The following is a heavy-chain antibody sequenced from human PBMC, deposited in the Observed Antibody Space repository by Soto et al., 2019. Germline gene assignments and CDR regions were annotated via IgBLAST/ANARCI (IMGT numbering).Heavy chain of an antibody. CDR2: ISSSSSTI. V-gene: IGHV3-48*02. J-gene: IGHJ6*02. CDR1: GFTFSSYS. CDR3: AREVRDGYNWSWWDYYYYGMDV. Sequence: EVQLVESGGGLVQPGGSLRLSCAASGFTFSSYSMNWVRQAPGKGLEWVSYISSSSSTIYYADAVKGRFTISRDNAKNSLYLQMNSLRDEDTAVYYCAREVRDGYNWSWWDYYYYGMDVWGQGTTVTVSS. D-gene: IGHD5-12*01.